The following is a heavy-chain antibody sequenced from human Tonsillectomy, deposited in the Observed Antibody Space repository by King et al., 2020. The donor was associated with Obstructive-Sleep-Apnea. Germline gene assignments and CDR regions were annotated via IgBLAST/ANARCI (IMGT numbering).Heavy chain of an antibody. J-gene: IGHJ6*02. V-gene: IGHV1-18*01. CDR1: GYTFTSYG. CDR2: ISPYNGNT. CDR3: ARDPPPYSRDYYGMDV. D-gene: IGHD4-11*01. Sequence: QLVQSGAEVKRPGASVKVSCKASGYTFTSYGISWVRQAPGQGLEWMGWISPYNGNTYYAQKVQGRVTMTTDTSTSTAYMEVRSLRSDDTAVYYCARDPPPYSRDYYGMDVWGQGTTVTVSS.